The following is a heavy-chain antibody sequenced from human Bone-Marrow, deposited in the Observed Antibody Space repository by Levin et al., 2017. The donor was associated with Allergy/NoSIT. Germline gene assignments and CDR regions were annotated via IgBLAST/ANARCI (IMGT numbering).Heavy chain of an antibody. J-gene: IGHJ6*02. CDR3: ARDRVLKPSSSREQYYYYGMDV. Sequence: SETLSLTCTVSGGSISSYHWSWIRRPPGKGLEWIGYAYYSGSTGSTNYNPSLKSRVTISVDTSKNQFYLKLSSVTAADTAVYYCARDRVLKPSSSREQYYYYGMDVWGQGTTVTVSS. CDR2: AYYSGSTGST. V-gene: IGHV4-59*13. D-gene: IGHD6-6*01. CDR1: GGSISSYH.